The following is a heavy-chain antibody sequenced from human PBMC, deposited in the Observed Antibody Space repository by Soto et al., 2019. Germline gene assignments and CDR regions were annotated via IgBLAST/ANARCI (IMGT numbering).Heavy chain of an antibody. V-gene: IGHV6-1*01. CDR2: TYYRSKWYN. CDR3: ARVLAVAGKYYYYGMDV. CDR1: GDSVSSNSAA. J-gene: IGHJ6*02. D-gene: IGHD6-19*01. Sequence: SQTLSLTCAISGDSVSSNSAAWNWIRQSPSRGLEWLGRTYYRSKWYNDYAVSVKSRITINPDTSKNQFSLQLNSVTPEDTAAYYCARVLAVAGKYYYYGMDVWGQGTTVTVSS.